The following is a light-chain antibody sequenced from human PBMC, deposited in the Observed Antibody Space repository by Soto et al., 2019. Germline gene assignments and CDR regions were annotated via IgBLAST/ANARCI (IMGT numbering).Light chain of an antibody. V-gene: IGLV1-44*01. J-gene: IGLJ1*01. CDR1: SSNIGSNS. CDR3: AAWDDSLNGHI. CDR2: SSN. Sequence: QSALTQPHSASGTPGQRVTISCSGSSSNIGSNSVHWFQQVPGTAPKPLIYSSNQRPSGVSERFSGSKSGTSASLAISGLQSEDEADYYCAAWDDSLNGHIFGTGTKVTVL.